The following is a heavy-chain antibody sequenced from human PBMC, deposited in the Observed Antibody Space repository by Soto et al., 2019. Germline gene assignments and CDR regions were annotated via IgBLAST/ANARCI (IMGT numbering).Heavy chain of an antibody. D-gene: IGHD6-13*01. CDR3: ARTSAAGKYYYGMDV. CDR2: LYPGDSDT. J-gene: IGHJ6*02. CDR1: GYSFTSYW. Sequence: EVQLVQSGAEVKKPGESLKISCKGSGYSFTSYWIGWVRQMPGKGLEWMGILYPGDSDTRYSPSFQGQVTISADKSISTAYLQWSSLKASDTAMYYCARTSAAGKYYYGMDVWGQGTTVTVSS. V-gene: IGHV5-51*01.